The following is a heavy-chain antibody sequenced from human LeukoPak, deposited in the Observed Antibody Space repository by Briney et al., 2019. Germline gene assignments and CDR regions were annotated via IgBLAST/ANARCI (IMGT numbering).Heavy chain of an antibody. J-gene: IGHJ4*02. V-gene: IGHV3-30*02. D-gene: IGHD5-18*01. CDR3: AKGWIQIWMLFDY. Sequence: PGGSLRLSCAASGFTFSSYGMHWVRQAPGKGLEGVAFIQSDGSDQYYADSVKGRLSISRDNSKNTLYLQMNSLRAEDTAVYYCAKGWIQIWMLFDYWGQGTLVTVSS. CDR1: GFTFSSYG. CDR2: IQSDGSDQ.